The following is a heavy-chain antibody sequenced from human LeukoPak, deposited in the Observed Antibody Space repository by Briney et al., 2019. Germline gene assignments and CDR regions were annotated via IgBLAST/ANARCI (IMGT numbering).Heavy chain of an antibody. CDR1: GFTFSSYW. V-gene: IGHV3-7*03. CDR2: IKQDGSEK. D-gene: IGHD5-18*01. Sequence: GRSLRLSCAASGFTFSSYWMSWVRQAPGKGLEWVANIKQDGSEKYYVDSVKGRFTISRDNAKNSLYLQMNSLRAEDTAVYYCARDPSYGDYYGMDVWGQGTTVTVSS. J-gene: IGHJ6*02. CDR3: ARDPSYGDYYGMDV.